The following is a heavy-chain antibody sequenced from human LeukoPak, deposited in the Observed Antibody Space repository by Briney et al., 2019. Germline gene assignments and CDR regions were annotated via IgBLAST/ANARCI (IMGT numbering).Heavy chain of an antibody. CDR1: GFTFSDYH. Sequence: KPGGSLRLSCAASGFTFSDYHMSWIRQAPGKGLEWVSYISSSGSTIYYADSVKGRFTISRDNAKNSLYLQMNSLRAEDTAVYYCARDQNWDETFDIWGQGTMVTVSS. CDR2: ISSSGSTI. J-gene: IGHJ3*02. D-gene: IGHD1-1*01. CDR3: ARDQNWDETFDI. V-gene: IGHV3-11*04.